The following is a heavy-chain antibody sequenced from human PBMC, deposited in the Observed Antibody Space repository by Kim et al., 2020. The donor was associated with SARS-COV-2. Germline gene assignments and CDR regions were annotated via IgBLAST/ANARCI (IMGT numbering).Heavy chain of an antibody. CDR1: GFTFSSYS. CDR2: ISSISSYI. V-gene: IGHV3-21*01. Sequence: GGSLRLSCAASGFTFSSYSMNWVRQAPGKGLEWVSSISSISSYIYYADSVKGRFTISRDNAKNSLYLQMNSLRAEDTAVYYCARGTNMITFGGVIVKTIQWGQGTLVTVSS. D-gene: IGHD3-16*02. CDR3: ARGTNMITFGGVIVKTIQ. J-gene: IGHJ4*02.